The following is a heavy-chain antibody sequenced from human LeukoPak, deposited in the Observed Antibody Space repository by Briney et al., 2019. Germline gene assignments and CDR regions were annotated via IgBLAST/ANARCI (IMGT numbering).Heavy chain of an antibody. Sequence: ASVKVSCKASGYTFTDYYIHWVRRAPGQGLEWMGRINPNSGGTNFAQKFQGRVTMARDTSVSTAYMELTRLRSDDTAVYYCARDFERPDFWGQGTLVTVSP. V-gene: IGHV1-2*06. CDR3: ARDFERPDF. CDR2: INPNSGGT. CDR1: GYTFTDYY. J-gene: IGHJ4*02.